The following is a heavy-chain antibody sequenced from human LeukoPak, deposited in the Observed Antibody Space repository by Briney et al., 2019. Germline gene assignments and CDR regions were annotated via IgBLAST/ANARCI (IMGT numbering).Heavy chain of an antibody. V-gene: IGHV3-23*01. CDR3: AKSGYSSSWYGDS. J-gene: IGHJ4*02. CDR1: GFTFNDYA. Sequence: PGGSLRLSCAASGFTFNDYAMTWVRQAPGKGLEWVSSITSGGVSTYYADSVKGRFTISRDNSKNTVYLQMNSLRADDTAVYYCAKSGYSSSWYGDSWGQGTLVTVSS. D-gene: IGHD6-13*01. CDR2: ITSGGVST.